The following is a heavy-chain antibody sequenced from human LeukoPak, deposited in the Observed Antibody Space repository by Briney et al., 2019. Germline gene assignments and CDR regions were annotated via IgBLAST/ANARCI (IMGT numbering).Heavy chain of an antibody. CDR3: ARARAVAGTGTY. CDR2: MNPNSGNT. J-gene: IGHJ4*02. D-gene: IGHD6-19*01. CDR1: GYTFTSYH. V-gene: IGHV1-8*03. Sequence: ASVKVSCKASGYTFTSYHINWARQATGQGLEWMGWMNPNSGNTGYAQKFQGRVTITRDTSISTAYMELSSLRSDDTAVYYCARARAVAGTGTYWGQGTLVTVSS.